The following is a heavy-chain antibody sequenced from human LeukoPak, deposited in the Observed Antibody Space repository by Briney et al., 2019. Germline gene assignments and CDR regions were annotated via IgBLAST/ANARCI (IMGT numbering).Heavy chain of an antibody. Sequence: PGGSLRLSCAASGFTFSSYSMNWVRQAPGEGLEWVSSISSGSTYIYYADSVKGRFTISRDNAKSSLYLQMTSLRAEDTAVYYCARSSSVNYDSSGYSALDYWGQGTLVTVSS. V-gene: IGHV3-21*01. D-gene: IGHD3-22*01. J-gene: IGHJ4*02. CDR3: ARSSSVNYDSSGYSALDY. CDR1: GFTFSSYS. CDR2: ISSGSTYI.